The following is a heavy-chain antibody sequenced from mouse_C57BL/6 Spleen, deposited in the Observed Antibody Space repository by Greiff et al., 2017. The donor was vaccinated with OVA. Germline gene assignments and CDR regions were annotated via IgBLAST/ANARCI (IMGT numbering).Heavy chain of an antibody. CDR1: GFSLTSYG. V-gene: IGHV2-5*01. CDR3: APTYYGSRDYAMDY. CDR2: IWRGGST. D-gene: IGHD1-1*01. J-gene: IGHJ4*01. Sequence: VKLQESGPGLVQPSQSLSITCTVSGFSLTSYGVHWVRQSPGKGLEWLGVIWRGGSTAYNAAFMSRLSITMDNSKSQVFFKMNRLQADDTAIYYCAPTYYGSRDYAMDYWGQGTSVTVSS.